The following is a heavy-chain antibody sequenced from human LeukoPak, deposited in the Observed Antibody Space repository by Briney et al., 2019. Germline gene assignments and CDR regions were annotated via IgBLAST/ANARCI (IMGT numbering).Heavy chain of an antibody. CDR1: GGSISSYY. CDR2: IYYSGST. Sequence: PSETLSLTCTVSGGSISSYYWSWIRQPPGKGLEWIGYIYYSGSTNYNPSLKSRVTISVDTSKNQFSLKLSSVTAADTAVYYCARAAGSGFDYWGQGTLVTVSS. CDR3: ARAAGSGFDY. J-gene: IGHJ4*02. V-gene: IGHV4-59*01. D-gene: IGHD3-10*01.